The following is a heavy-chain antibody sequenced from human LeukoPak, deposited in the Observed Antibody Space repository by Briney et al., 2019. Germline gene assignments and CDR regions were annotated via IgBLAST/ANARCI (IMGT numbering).Heavy chain of an antibody. J-gene: IGHJ4*02. CDR3: ARGPDIVVVVAATCLGFDY. V-gene: IGHV4-34*01. D-gene: IGHD2-15*01. Sequence: SETLYLTCAVYGGSFSGYYWSWIRQPPGKGLEWIGEINHSGSTNYNPSLKSRVTISVDTSKNQFSLKLSSVTAADTAVYYCARGPDIVVVVAATCLGFDYWGQGTLVTVSS. CDR1: GGSFSGYY. CDR2: INHSGST.